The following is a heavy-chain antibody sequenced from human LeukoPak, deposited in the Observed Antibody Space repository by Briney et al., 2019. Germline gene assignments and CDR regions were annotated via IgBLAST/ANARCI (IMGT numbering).Heavy chain of an antibody. CDR1: GFTFSSYW. CDR3: ARGSSSIGNDY. D-gene: IGHD3-10*01. V-gene: IGHV3-74*01. Sequence: GGSLRLSCAASGFTFSSYWMHWVRQAPGKGLVWVSRINTDGSSTSYADSVKGRFTISRDNAKNTLYLQMNSLRAKDTAVYYCARGSSSIGNDYWGQGTLVTVSS. J-gene: IGHJ4*02. CDR2: INTDGSST.